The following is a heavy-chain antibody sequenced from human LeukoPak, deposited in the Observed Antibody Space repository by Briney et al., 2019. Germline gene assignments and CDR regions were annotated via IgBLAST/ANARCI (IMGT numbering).Heavy chain of an antibody. CDR3: RGGSGWYRHYYGMDV. Sequence: SQTLSLTCTVSGGSISSGGYSWSWIRQHPGKGLEWIGYIYYSGSTYYNPSLKSRVTISVDTSKNQFSLKLSSVTAADTAVYYCRGGSGWYRHYYGMDVWGQGTTVTVSS. CDR2: IYYSGST. CDR1: GGSISSGGYS. V-gene: IGHV4-31*03. J-gene: IGHJ6*02. D-gene: IGHD6-19*01.